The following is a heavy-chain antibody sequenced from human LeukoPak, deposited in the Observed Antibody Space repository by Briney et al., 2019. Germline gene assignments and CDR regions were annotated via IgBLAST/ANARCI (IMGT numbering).Heavy chain of an antibody. CDR2: IYYSGST. CDR3: ARALSGSYYAFDV. Sequence: SETLSLTCTVSGGSISSSSYYWGWIRQPPGKGLEWIGSIYYSGSTYYNPSLKSRVTISVDTSKNQFSLRLSSVTAADTAVYYCARALSGSYYAFDVWGQGTMVTVSS. CDR1: GGSISSSSYY. D-gene: IGHD1-26*01. V-gene: IGHV4-39*01. J-gene: IGHJ3*01.